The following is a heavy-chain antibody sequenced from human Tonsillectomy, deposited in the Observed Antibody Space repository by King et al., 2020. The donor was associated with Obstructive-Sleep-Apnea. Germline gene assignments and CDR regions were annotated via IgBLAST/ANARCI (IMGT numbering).Heavy chain of an antibody. CDR3: AKEKGSCSSTSCYAVPFDY. Sequence: VQLVESGGGVVQPGRSLRLSCAASGFTFSSYGMHWVRQAPGKGLEWVAVISYDGSNKYYADSMKGRFTISRDNSKNTLYLQMNSLRAEDTAVYYCAKEKGSCSSTSCYAVPFDYWGQGTLVTVSS. CDR1: GFTFSSYG. D-gene: IGHD2-2*01. CDR2: ISYDGSNK. J-gene: IGHJ4*02. V-gene: IGHV3-30*18.